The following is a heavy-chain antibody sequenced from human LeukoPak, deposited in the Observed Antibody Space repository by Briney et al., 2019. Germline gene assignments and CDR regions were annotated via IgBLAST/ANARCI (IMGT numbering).Heavy chain of an antibody. D-gene: IGHD3-16*01. CDR3: AKDLSRHYAFDY. V-gene: IGHV4-59*01. CDR2: ISYSGST. Sequence: SETLSLTCTVSDSISSYSWSWIRQPPGKGLEWIGYISYSGSTNSNPSLKSRVTISVDTSKKQFSLKLRSVTAEDTAVYYCAKDLSRHYAFDYWGQGTLVTVSS. J-gene: IGHJ4*02. CDR1: DSISSYS.